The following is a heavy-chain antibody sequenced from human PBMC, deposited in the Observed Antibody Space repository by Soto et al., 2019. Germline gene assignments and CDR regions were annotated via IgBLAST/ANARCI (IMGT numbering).Heavy chain of an antibody. V-gene: IGHV4-34*01. J-gene: IGHJ5*02. CDR2: INHSGST. CDR1: GGSFSGYY. Sequence: PSETLSLTCAVYGGSFSGYYWSWIRQPPGKGLEWIGEINHSGSTNYNPSLKSRVTISVDTSKNQFSLKLSSVTAADTAVYYCARGVRYQLVKAAAGPRWFDPWGQGTLVTVSS. D-gene: IGHD6-13*01. CDR3: ARGVRYQLVKAAAGPRWFDP.